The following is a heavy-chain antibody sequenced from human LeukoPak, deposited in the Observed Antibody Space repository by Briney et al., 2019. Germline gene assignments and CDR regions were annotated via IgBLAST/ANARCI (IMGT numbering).Heavy chain of an antibody. V-gene: IGHV3-11*04. CDR3: ARAPEEANYFMDV. Sequence: AGGSLRLSCAASGFTFSDYYMTWIRQAPGKGLEWVSFISTSGTTIYYADSVKGRFTISRDNAKKSLYLQMHSLRAEDTAIYYCARAPEEANYFMDVWGNGTTVTVSS. J-gene: IGHJ6*03. CDR1: GFTFSDYY. CDR2: ISTSGTTI.